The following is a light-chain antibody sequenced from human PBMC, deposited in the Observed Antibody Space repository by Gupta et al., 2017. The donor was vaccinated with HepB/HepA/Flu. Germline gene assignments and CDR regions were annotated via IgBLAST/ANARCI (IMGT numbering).Light chain of an antibody. Sequence: QSVLTQPPSASGTPGPRVLISCSGSSSNIGSNTVNWYQQLPGTAPKLLIYSNNQRPSGVPDRFSGSKSGTSASLAISGRQSEDEADYYCAAWDDSLNGWVFGGGTKLTVL. V-gene: IGLV1-44*01. CDR1: SSNIGSNT. CDR3: AAWDDSLNGWV. J-gene: IGLJ3*02. CDR2: SNN.